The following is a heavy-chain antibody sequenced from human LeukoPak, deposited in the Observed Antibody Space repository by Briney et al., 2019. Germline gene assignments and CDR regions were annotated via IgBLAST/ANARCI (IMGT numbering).Heavy chain of an antibody. D-gene: IGHD3-3*01. CDR2: IYYSGST. CDR1: GGSISSSSYY. CDR3: ARSYYDFWSGYYPSFDY. J-gene: IGHJ4*02. Sequence: SETLSLTCTISGGSISSSSYYWGWIRQPPGKGLEWIGSIYYSGSTNYNPSLKSRVTISVDTSKNQFSLKLSSVTAADTAVYYCARSYYDFWSGYYPSFDYWGQGTLVTVSS. V-gene: IGHV4-39*07.